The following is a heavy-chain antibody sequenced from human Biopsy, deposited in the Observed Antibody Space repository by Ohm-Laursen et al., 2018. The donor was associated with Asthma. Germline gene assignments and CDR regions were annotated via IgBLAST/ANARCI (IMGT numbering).Heavy chain of an antibody. D-gene: IGHD6-19*01. Sequence: SSVKVSCKAPGGTFSDFAIRWVCQAPGQRLWWLGRIITTFGTPTSAHQFQGRAPITADESTSTAYMEVTSLRSEDPAIYYCARCQVGYSSGWSLLLKKIYYSGMDVWGQGTAVTVSS. V-gene: IGHV1-69*15. CDR2: IITTFGTP. CDR1: GGTFSDFA. J-gene: IGHJ6*02. CDR3: ARCQVGYSSGWSLLLKKIYYSGMDV.